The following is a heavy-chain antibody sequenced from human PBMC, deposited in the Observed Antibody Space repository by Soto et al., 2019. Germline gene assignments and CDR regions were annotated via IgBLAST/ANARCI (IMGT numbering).Heavy chain of an antibody. CDR2: IIPIFGTA. D-gene: IGHD3-22*01. CDR3: AREPDDSSGYFYFDY. CDR1: GGTFSSYA. Sequence: RASVKVSCKASGGTFSSYAISWVRQAPGQGLEWMGGIIPIFGTANYAQKFQGRVTITADESTSTAYMELSSLRSEDTAVYYCAREPDDSSGYFYFDYWGQGTLVTVS. J-gene: IGHJ4*02. V-gene: IGHV1-69*13.